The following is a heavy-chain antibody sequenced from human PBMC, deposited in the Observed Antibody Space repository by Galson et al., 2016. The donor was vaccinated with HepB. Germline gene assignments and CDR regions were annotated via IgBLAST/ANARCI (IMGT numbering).Heavy chain of an antibody. Sequence: SLRLSCAASGFTFSIAWMSWIRQAPGKGLEWVGRIKSKSDGGTTDYAAPVNGRFTISCDESKNTLFLEMNGLKTEDTAVYYCASFPLYSGGYFGSPTNWYFDLWGRGTLVTVSS. J-gene: IGHJ2*01. D-gene: IGHD1-26*01. CDR3: ASFPLYSGGYFGSPTNWYFDL. CDR1: GFTFSIAW. CDR2: IKSKSDGGTT. V-gene: IGHV3-15*01.